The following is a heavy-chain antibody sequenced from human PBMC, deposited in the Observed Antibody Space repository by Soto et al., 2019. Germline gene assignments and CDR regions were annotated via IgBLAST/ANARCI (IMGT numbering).Heavy chain of an antibody. D-gene: IGHD2-21*02. V-gene: IGHV1-69*06. CDR2: IIPIFGTA. CDR3: ASFVLAFCGGDCYPGYYFAS. J-gene: IGHJ4*02. Sequence: SVKVSCKASGGTFSSYAISWVRQAPGQGLEWMGGIIPIFGTANYAQKFQGRVTITADKSTSTAYMELSSLRSEDTAVYYCASFVLAFCGGDCYPGYYFASGGKETLVTVPS. CDR1: GGTFSSYA.